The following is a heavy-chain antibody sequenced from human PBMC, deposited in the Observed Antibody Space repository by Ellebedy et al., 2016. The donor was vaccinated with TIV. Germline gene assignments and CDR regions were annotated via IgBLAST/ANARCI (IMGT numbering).Heavy chain of an antibody. CDR3: ARALPPRLLGGGGMDV. Sequence: ASVKVSCKASGYTFTGYYMHWVRQAPGQGLEWMGWINPNSGGTNYAQKFQGRVTMTRDTSISTAYMELSRLRSDDTAVYYCARALPPRLLGGGGMDVWGQGTLVTVSS. J-gene: IGHJ1*01. CDR1: GYTFTGYY. D-gene: IGHD2-8*02. V-gene: IGHV1-2*02. CDR2: INPNSGGT.